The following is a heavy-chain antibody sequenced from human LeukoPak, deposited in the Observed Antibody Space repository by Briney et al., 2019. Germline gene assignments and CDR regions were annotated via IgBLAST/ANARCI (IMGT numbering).Heavy chain of an antibody. V-gene: IGHV4-61*02. D-gene: IGHD6-13*01. J-gene: IGHJ4*02. CDR3: ARVEKSSSSWYPFDY. Sequence: SQTLSLTCTVSGGSISSGSYYWSWIRQPAGKGLEWIGRIYTSGSTNYNPSLKSRVTISVDTSKNQFSLKLNSVTAADTAVYYCARVEKSSSSWYPFDYWGQGTLVTVSS. CDR2: IYTSGST. CDR1: GGSISSGSYY.